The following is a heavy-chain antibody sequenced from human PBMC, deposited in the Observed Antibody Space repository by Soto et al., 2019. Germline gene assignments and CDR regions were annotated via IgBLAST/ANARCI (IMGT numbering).Heavy chain of an antibody. J-gene: IGHJ4*02. CDR1: GFIFSSHA. CDR2: ISGSGAST. CDR3: AITPTVTMGGFDY. Sequence: PGGSLRLSCAASGFIFSSHAMSWVRQAPGKGLEWVSGISGSGASTFYADSVKGRFTISRDFSKNTLYLQVNSLRAEDTAVYYCAITPTVTMGGFDYSGRGTLATVSS. V-gene: IGHV3-23*01. D-gene: IGHD4-17*01.